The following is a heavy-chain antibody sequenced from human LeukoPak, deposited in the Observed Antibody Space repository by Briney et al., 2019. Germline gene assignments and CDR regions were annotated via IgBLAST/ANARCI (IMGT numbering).Heavy chain of an antibody. CDR2: IYHSGRT. V-gene: IGHV4-4*02. CDR3: ARGRGAMARYYYYYYMHV. Sequence: SETLSLTCAVSGGSLSSSNWWSWVRQPPGKGLEWMGEIYHSGRTNYNPSLQSRVTISVDKSKNQFSLKLSSVTAADTAVYYCARGRGAMARYYYYYYMHVWGKGTTVTVSS. J-gene: IGHJ6*03. D-gene: IGHD5-18*01. CDR1: GGSLSSSNW.